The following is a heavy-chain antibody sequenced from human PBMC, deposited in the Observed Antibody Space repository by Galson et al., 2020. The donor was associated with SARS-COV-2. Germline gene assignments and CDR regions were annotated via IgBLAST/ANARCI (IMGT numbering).Heavy chain of an antibody. V-gene: IGHV3-49*03. J-gene: IGHJ6*02. D-gene: IGHD3-3*01. CDR2: IRSKAYGGTT. CDR1: GLTFGDYA. CDR3: TRDLPQYDFWSGPSYYYGMDV. Sequence: GGSLRLSCTASGLTFGDYAMSWFRQAPGKGLEWVGFIRSKAYGGTTEYAASVKGRFTISRDDSKSIAYLQMNSLKTEDTAVYYCTRDLPQYDFWSGPSYYYGMDVWGQGTTVTVPS.